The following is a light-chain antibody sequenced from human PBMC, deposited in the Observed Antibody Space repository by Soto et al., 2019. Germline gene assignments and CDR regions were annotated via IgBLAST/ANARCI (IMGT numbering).Light chain of an antibody. CDR2: KAS. V-gene: IGKV1-5*03. CDR1: QSVDSR. Sequence: QMTQSPSTLSASIGDRVAITCRASQSVDSRLAWYQQKPGKAPKLLIYKASTLKSGVPSRFSGSGSGIEFTLTISRLQPDDSATYYCQQYNSFPWTFGQGTKVDIK. CDR3: QQYNSFPWT. J-gene: IGKJ1*01.